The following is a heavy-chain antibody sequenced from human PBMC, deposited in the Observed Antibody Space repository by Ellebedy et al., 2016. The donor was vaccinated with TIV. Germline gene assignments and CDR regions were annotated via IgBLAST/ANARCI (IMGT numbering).Heavy chain of an antibody. CDR2: IYPADSDT. D-gene: IGHD3-10*01. CDR3: ARVPGFGELSSNVMDV. Sequence: GESLKISCKGSGDTFTSYWIGWVRQMPGKGLEWMGIIYPADSDTTYSPSFQGQVTFSADRSISTAYLQWRSLKASDTAMYYCARVPGFGELSSNVMDVWGQGTTVTVSS. J-gene: IGHJ6*02. CDR1: GDTFTSYW. V-gene: IGHV5-51*01.